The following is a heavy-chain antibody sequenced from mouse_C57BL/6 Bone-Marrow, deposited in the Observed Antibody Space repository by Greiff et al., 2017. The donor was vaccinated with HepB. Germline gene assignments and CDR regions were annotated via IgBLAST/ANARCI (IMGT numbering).Heavy chain of an antibody. J-gene: IGHJ2*01. CDR1: GFTFSDYG. CDR2: ISSGSSTI. CDR3: AIDGNYVFDY. V-gene: IGHV5-17*01. Sequence: EVKLMESGGGLVKPGGSLKLSCAASGFTFSDYGMHWVRQAPEKGLEWVAYISSGSSTIYYADTVKGRFTISRDKAKNTLFLQMTSLRSEDTAMYYCAIDGNYVFDYWGQGTTLTVSS. D-gene: IGHD2-1*01.